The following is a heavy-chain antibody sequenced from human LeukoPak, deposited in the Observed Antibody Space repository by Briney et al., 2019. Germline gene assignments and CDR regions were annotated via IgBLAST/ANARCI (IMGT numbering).Heavy chain of an antibody. Sequence: SETLSLTCAVSGGSISSYYWNWIRQPPGKGLEWIGYVYYSGSTAYNPSLKSRITISVDTSKNQFSLKLNSLTAADTAVYYCARAAEYYYDRLFDSWGQGTLVTVSS. CDR1: GGSISSYY. D-gene: IGHD3-22*01. V-gene: IGHV4-59*01. CDR2: VYYSGST. CDR3: ARAAEYYYDRLFDS. J-gene: IGHJ4*02.